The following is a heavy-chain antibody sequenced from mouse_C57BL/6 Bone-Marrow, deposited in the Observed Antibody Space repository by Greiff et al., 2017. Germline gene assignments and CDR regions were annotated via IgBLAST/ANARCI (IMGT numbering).Heavy chain of an antibody. CDR1: GYTFTSYW. CDR3: TSDGYCVYYAMDY. J-gene: IGHJ4*01. V-gene: IGHV1-5*01. CDR2: IYPGNSDT. Sequence: VQLQQSGTVLARPGASVKMSCKTSGYTFTSYWMHWVKQRPGQGLEWIGAIYPGNSDTSYNQKLKGKAKLTAVTSASTAYMELSSLTNDDSAVYYCTSDGYCVYYAMDYWGQGTSVTVSS. D-gene: IGHD2-3*01.